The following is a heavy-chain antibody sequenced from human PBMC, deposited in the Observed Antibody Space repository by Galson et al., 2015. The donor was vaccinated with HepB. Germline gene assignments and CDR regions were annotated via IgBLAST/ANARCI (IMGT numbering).Heavy chain of an antibody. CDR3: ARDILSYYYGMDV. J-gene: IGHJ6*02. Sequence: SLRLSCAASGFSFSSYAMHWVRQAPGKGLEWVAVISYDGSNKYYADSVKGRFTISRDNSKNTLYLQMNSLRPEDTAVYYGARDILSYYYGMDVWGQGTTVTVSS. D-gene: IGHD2-15*01. V-gene: IGHV3-30-3*01. CDR2: ISYDGSNK. CDR1: GFSFSSYA.